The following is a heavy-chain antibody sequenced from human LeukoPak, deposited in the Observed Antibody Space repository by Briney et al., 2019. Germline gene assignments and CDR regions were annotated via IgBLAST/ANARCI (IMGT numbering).Heavy chain of an antibody. D-gene: IGHD3-10*01. Sequence: SSETLSLTCTVSGGSISSYYWSWIRQPPGKGLEWIGYIYYSGSTNYNPSLKSRVTISVDTSKNQFSLKLSSVTAADTAVYYCARERIGSPPNWYFDLWGRGTLVTVSS. J-gene: IGHJ2*01. V-gene: IGHV4-59*01. CDR2: IYYSGST. CDR3: ARERIGSPPNWYFDL. CDR1: GGSISSYY.